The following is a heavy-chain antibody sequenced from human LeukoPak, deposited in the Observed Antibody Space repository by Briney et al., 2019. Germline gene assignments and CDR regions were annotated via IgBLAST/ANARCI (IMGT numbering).Heavy chain of an antibody. D-gene: IGHD2-15*01. CDR1: GYTFTSYG. CDR2: ISAYNGNT. J-gene: IGHJ3*02. CDR3: ARGGGPTDDAFDI. V-gene: IGHV1-18*01. Sequence: ASVKVSCKASGYTFTSYGISWVRQAPGQGLEWMGWISAYNGNTNYAQKLQGRVTMTTDTSTSTVYMELSSLRSEDTAVYYCARGGGPTDDAFDIWGQGTMVTVSS.